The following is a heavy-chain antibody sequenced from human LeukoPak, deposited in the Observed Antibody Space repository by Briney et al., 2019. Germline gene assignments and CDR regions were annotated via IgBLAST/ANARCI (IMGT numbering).Heavy chain of an antibody. CDR1: GYTFTSYY. V-gene: IGHV1-46*01. CDR2: INPSGGST. D-gene: IGHD3-22*01. Sequence: GASVKVSCKASGYTFTSYYMHWVRQAPGQGLEWMGIINPSGGSTSYAQKFQGRVTMTRDTSTSTVYMELSSLRSEDTAVYYCARGQKYAITMIVVVIDDAFDIWGQGTMVTVSS. J-gene: IGHJ3*02. CDR3: ARGQKYAITMIVVVIDDAFDI.